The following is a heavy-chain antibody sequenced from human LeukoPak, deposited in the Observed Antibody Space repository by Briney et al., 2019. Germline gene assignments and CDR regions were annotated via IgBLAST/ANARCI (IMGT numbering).Heavy chain of an antibody. V-gene: IGHV4-39*07. J-gene: IGHJ4*02. CDR3: ARDSLIVGAVDY. CDR2: IYYSGST. D-gene: IGHD1-26*01. Sequence: SETLSLTCTVSGGSISSSSYYWGWIRQPPGKGLEWIGSIYYSGSTYYNPSLKSRVTISVDTSKNQFSLKLSSVTAADTAVYYCARDSLIVGAVDYWGQGTLVTVSS. CDR1: GGSISSSSYY.